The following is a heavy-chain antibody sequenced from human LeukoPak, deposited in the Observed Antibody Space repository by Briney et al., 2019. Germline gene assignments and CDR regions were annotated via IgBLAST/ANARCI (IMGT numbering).Heavy chain of an antibody. CDR2: ISYDGSNK. V-gene: IGHV3-30*03. Sequence: GGSLRLSCAASGFTFSSYGMHWVRQAPGKGLEWVAVISYDGSNKYYADSVKGRFTISRDNSKNTLYLQMNSLRAEDTAVYYCAAARSYWGQGTLVTVSS. D-gene: IGHD2-15*01. CDR3: AAARSY. CDR1: GFTFSSYG. J-gene: IGHJ4*02.